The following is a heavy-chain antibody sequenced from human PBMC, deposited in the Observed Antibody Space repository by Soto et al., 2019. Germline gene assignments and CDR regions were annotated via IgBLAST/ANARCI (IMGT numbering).Heavy chain of an antibody. V-gene: IGHV3-30-3*01. D-gene: IGHD2-21*02. J-gene: IGHJ4*02. Sequence: GGSLRLSCAASGFTFSSYAMYWVRQAPGKGLEWVAVISYDGSNKYYADSVKGRFTISRDNSKNTLYLQMHSLRAEDTAVYYCARDGNCGGACYMYYFDYWGQGTLVTVS. CDR2: ISYDGSNK. CDR1: GFTFSSYA. CDR3: ARDGNCGGACYMYYFDY.